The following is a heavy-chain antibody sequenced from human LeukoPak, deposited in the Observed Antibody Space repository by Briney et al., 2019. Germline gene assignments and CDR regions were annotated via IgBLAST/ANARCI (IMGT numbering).Heavy chain of an antibody. D-gene: IGHD3-22*01. CDR1: GFTFSSYA. V-gene: IGHV3-23*01. J-gene: IGHJ4*02. Sequence: GRSLRLSCAASGFTFSSYAMSWVRQAPGKGLEWVSAISGSGGSTYYADSVKGRFTISRDNSKNTLYLQMNSLRAEDTAVYYCAKADYYDSSGYQDYWGQGTLVTVSS. CDR3: AKADYYDSSGYQDY. CDR2: ISGSGGST.